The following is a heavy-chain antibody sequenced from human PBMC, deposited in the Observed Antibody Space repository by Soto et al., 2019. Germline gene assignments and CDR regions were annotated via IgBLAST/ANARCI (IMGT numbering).Heavy chain of an antibody. CDR3: ARVGYCSSTSCFDYYYYYGMDV. CDR1: GGSFSCYY. CDR2: INHSGST. Sequence: PSETLSLTCAVYGGSFSCYYWSWIRQPPGKGLEWIGEINHSGSTNYNPSLKSRVTISVDTSKNQFSLKLSSVTAADTAVYYCARVGYCSSTSCFDYYYYYGMDVWGQGTTVTVSS. D-gene: IGHD2-2*01. V-gene: IGHV4-34*01. J-gene: IGHJ6*02.